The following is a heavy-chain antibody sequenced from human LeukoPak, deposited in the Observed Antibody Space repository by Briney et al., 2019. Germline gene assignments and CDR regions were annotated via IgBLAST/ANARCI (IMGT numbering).Heavy chain of an antibody. CDR2: INTNTGNP. J-gene: IGHJ5*02. CDR1: GYTFTRYA. D-gene: IGHD5-12*01. Sequence: TSVKVSCKASGYTFTRYAMNWVRQAPGQGLEWMGWINTNTGNPTYAQGFTGRFVFSLDTSVSTAYLQISSLKAEDTAVYYCARSPVATIDRWFDPWGQGTLVTVSS. CDR3: ARSPVATIDRWFDP. V-gene: IGHV7-4-1*02.